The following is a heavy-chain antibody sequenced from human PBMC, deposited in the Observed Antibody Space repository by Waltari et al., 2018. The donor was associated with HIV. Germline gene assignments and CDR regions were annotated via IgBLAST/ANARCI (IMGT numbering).Heavy chain of an antibody. CDR2: ILYDGSKK. CDR1: GFRVSDYG. CDR3: ARVPFASSWSADSFDV. J-gene: IGHJ3*01. D-gene: IGHD6-13*01. V-gene: IGHV3-33*01. Sequence: VQLEESGGGVVQPGRSRRLSCAASGFRVSDYGMHWVRQAPGKGLQWGAVILYDGSKKENSDSVKGRFTISKDNSKNTLFLQMNSLRVDDTAVYFCARVPFASSWSADSFDVWGPGTRITVSS.